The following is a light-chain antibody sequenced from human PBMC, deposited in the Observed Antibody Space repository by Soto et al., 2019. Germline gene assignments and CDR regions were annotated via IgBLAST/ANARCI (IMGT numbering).Light chain of an antibody. Sequence: QSVLTQPPSASGTPGQRVTISCTGGSSNIGRNTVNWYQQLPGTAPKLLMYKDNQRPSGVPDRFSGSKSGTSASLAISGLQSEDEADYYCAAWDASLSGVVFGGGTKVPS. V-gene: IGLV1-44*01. CDR1: SSNIGRNT. J-gene: IGLJ2*01. CDR2: KDN. CDR3: AAWDASLSGVV.